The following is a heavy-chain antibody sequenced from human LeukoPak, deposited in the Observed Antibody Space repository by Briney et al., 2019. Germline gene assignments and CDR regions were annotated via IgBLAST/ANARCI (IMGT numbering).Heavy chain of an antibody. D-gene: IGHD4-17*01. CDR2: IYYSGST. CDR1: GGSISGYY. Sequence: MPSETLSLTCTVSGGSISGYYWSWIRQPPGKGLEWIGYIYYSGSTNYNPSLKSRVTISVDTSKNQFSLKLSSVTAADTAVYYCASEGPGDLAYWGQGTLVTVSS. J-gene: IGHJ4*02. V-gene: IGHV4-59*01. CDR3: ASEGPGDLAY.